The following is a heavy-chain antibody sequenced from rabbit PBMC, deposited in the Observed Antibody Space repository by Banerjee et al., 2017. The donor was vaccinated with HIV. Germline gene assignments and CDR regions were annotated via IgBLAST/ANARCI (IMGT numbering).Heavy chain of an antibody. CDR2: IYVGSSGST. CDR1: GFTISSYH. Sequence: QSLEESGGDLVTPGGTLTLTCTASGFTISSYHMCWVRQAPGKGLEWIACIYVGSSGSTYYASWAKGRLTISKTSSTTVTLQMTSLTAADTATYFCARASGSAYGMDLWGPGTLVTVS. J-gene: IGHJ6*01. D-gene: IGHD1-1*01. V-gene: IGHV1S40*01. CDR3: ARASGSAYGMDL.